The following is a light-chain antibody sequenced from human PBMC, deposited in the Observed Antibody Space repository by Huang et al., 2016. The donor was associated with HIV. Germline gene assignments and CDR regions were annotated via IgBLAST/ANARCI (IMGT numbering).Light chain of an antibody. CDR1: QSVGGK. J-gene: IGKJ4*01. CDR3: QQYDTWPPLT. CDR2: GAS. Sequence: ILLTQFPATLSVSPGQRVTLSCRASQSVGGKLAWYQQRPGPAPRLLIYGASTRVPTIPDRFSGSGSVTEFTLTISSLQSEDFAVYYCQQYDTWPPLTFGGGTKV. V-gene: IGKV3-15*01.